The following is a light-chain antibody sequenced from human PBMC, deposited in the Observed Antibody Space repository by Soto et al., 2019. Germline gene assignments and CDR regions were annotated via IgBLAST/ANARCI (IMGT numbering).Light chain of an antibody. CDR1: QRVRSTN. V-gene: IGKV3-20*01. J-gene: IGKJ4*02. CDR3: LQDGRTPSVT. Sequence: EIVLTQYPGTLSLSPGARATLSCRASQRVRSTNLARYQQKPGQAPRIRIYDASYRATGIPDRFSGSGSGTDFTLNISRVDPEDFAAYYCLQDGRTPSVTCGGGTKVEIK. CDR2: DAS.